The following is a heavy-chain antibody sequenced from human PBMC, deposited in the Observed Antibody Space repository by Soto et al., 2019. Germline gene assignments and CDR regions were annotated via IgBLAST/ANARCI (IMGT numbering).Heavy chain of an antibody. V-gene: IGHV3-23*01. D-gene: IGHD3-16*01. CDR1: GFTFSTYA. J-gene: IGHJ6*02. CDR2: ISGSGGST. CDR3: VKEALAGDMDL. Sequence: GGSLRLSCAASGFTFSTYAMIWVRQAPGQGLEWVPAISGSGGSTYYLDSVKGRFTISRDNSKNTLSLQMNSLRVEDTAVYYCVKEALAGDMDLWGQGTTVTVSS.